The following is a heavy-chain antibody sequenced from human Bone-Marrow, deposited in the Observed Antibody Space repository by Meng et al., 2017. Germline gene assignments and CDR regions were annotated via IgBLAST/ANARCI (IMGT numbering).Heavy chain of an antibody. V-gene: IGHV4-34*01. D-gene: IGHD4-11*01. J-gene: IGHJ4*02. Sequence: QWQRQQWGAGLWKPSGTLSLTCAVYGGSFSGYYWSWIRQPPGKGLEWIGEINHSGSTNYNPSLESRATISVDTSQNNLSLKLSSVTAADSAVYYCARGPTTMAHDFDYWGQGTLVTVSS. CDR1: GGSFSGYY. CDR3: ARGPTTMAHDFDY. CDR2: INHSGST.